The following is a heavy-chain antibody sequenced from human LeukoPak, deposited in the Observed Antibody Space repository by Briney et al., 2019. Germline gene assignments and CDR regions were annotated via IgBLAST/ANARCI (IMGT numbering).Heavy chain of an antibody. D-gene: IGHD5-18*01. V-gene: IGHV6-1*01. CDR2: TYYRSKWYN. CDR3: ARGYGYYFDY. CDR1: GDSVSSNSPA. Sequence: SQTLSLTCAISGDSVSSNSPAWNWIRQSPSRGLEWLGRTYYRSKWYNDYAVSVKSRITINPDTSENHFSLQLNSVTPEDTAVYYCARGYGYYFDYWGQGTLVTVSS. J-gene: IGHJ4*02.